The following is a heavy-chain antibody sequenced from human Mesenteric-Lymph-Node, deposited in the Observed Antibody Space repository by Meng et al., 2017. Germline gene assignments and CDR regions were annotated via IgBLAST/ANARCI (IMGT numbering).Heavy chain of an antibody. V-gene: IGHV4-38-2*01. J-gene: IGHJ4*02. D-gene: IGHD1-26*01. CDR1: GVSISTYY. CDR3: ARGQAPWSADVVGGAYYFDN. CDR2: IYHSGST. Sequence: AESLRLSCAASGVSISTYYRGWIRQPPGKGLEWIGNIYHSGSTYYNPSLKNRVTISVDTSKNQFALNPTSVTAADTAVYDGARGQAPWSADVVGGAYYFDNWGQGTLVTVSS.